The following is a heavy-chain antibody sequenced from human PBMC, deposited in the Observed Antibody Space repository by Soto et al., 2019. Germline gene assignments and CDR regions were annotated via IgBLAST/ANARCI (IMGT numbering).Heavy chain of an antibody. V-gene: IGHV3-30-3*01. CDR2: ISYDGSNK. CDR1: GFTFSSYA. D-gene: IGHD6-19*01. CDR3: ARGVVAGTWGYRFDP. J-gene: IGHJ5*02. Sequence: LRLSCAASGFTFSSYAMHWVRQAPGKGLEWVAVISYDGSNKYYADSVKGRFTISRDNSKNTLYLQMNSLRAEDTAVYYCARGVVAGTWGYRFDPWGQGTLVTVSS.